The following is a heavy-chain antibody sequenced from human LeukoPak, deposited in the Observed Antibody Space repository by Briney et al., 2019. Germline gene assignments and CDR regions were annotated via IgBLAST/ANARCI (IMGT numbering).Heavy chain of an antibody. D-gene: IGHD3-10*01. Sequence: GGSLRLSCAASGFTVSSNYMSWVRQAPGKGLEWVSVIYSGGSTYYADSVKGRFTISRDNSKNTLYLQMNSLRAEDTAVYYCARVGGSDYYGSGSPYNWGQGTLVTVSS. CDR2: IYSGGST. CDR3: ARVGGSDYYGSGSPYN. V-gene: IGHV3-66*01. CDR1: GFTVSSNY. J-gene: IGHJ4*02.